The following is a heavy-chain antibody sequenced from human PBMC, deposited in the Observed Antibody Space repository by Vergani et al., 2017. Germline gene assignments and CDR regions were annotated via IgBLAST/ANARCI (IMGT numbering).Heavy chain of an antibody. J-gene: IGHJ4*02. V-gene: IGHV4-34*01. Sequence: QVQLQQWGAGLLKPSETLSLTCAVYGGSFSGYYWSWIRQPPGKGLEWIGYIYYSGSTYYNPSLKSRVTISVDTSKNQFSLKLSSVTAADTAVYYCARDSGYGDHGHWGQGTLVTVSS. CDR3: ARDSGYGDHGH. CDR2: IYYSGST. D-gene: IGHD4-17*01. CDR1: GGSFSGYY.